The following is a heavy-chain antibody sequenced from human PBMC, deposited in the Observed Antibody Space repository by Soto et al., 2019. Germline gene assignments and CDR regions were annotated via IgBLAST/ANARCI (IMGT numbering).Heavy chain of an antibody. V-gene: IGHV3-33*01. D-gene: IGHD4-17*01. J-gene: IGHJ6*02. CDR2: IWYDGSNK. Sequence: QVQLVESGGGVVQPGRSLRLSCAASGFTFSSYGMHWVRQAPGKGLEWVAVIWYDGSNKYYADSVKGRFTISRDNSKNTLYLQKNSLRAEDTAVYYCARGDYGENYYYYYGMDVWGQGTTVTVSS. CDR3: ARGDYGENYYYYYGMDV. CDR1: GFTFSSYG.